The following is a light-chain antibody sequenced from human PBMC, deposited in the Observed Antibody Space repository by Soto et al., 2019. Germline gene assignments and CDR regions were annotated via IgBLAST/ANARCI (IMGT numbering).Light chain of an antibody. V-gene: IGLV1-40*01. Sequence: QSVLTQPPSVSGAPGQRVTISCTGSSSNIGAGYDVHWYQQLPGTAPKLLIYGNSNRPSGVPDRFSGSKSGTSASLAITGLQAEDEADYYCQSYDSSGSGVFGTGTKLTVL. CDR2: GNS. CDR3: QSYDSSGSGV. J-gene: IGLJ1*01. CDR1: SSNIGAGYD.